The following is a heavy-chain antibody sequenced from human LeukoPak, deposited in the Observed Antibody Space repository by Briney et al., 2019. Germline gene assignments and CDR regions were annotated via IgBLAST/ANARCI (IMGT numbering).Heavy chain of an antibody. J-gene: IGHJ4*02. CDR2: ISGSSYYI. CDR1: GFTFSSYS. CDR3: ARVSSGWTHVDY. Sequence: SGGSLRLSCAASGFTFSSYSMNWVRQAPGKGLEWVSSISGSSYYIYYADSVKGRFTISRDNAKNSLYLQMNSLRAEDTAVYYCARVSSGWTHVDYWGQGTLVTVSS. V-gene: IGHV3-21*01. D-gene: IGHD6-19*01.